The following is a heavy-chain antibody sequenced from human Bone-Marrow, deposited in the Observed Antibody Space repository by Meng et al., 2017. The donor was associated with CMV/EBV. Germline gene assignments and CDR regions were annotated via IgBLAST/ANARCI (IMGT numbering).Heavy chain of an antibody. D-gene: IGHD3-16*01. V-gene: IGHV1-69*10. CDR3: ARVNGGVRIYY. Sequence: SVKVSCKASGGTFSSYAISWVRQAPGQGLEWMGGIIPILGIANYAQKFQGRVTITADKSTSTAYMELSSLRSEDTAVYYCARVNGGVRIYYWGQGTLVTASS. CDR2: IIPILGIA. CDR1: GGTFSSYA. J-gene: IGHJ4*02.